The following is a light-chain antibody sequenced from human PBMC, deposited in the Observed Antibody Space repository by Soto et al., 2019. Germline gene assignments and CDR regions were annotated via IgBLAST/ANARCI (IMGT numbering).Light chain of an antibody. CDR1: QSISNY. V-gene: IGKV1-39*01. Sequence: SSLSASVGDRVTLTCRASQSISNYLNWYQQKPGKAPKLLIYAASSLQSGVPSRFSGSRSGTDFTLAISSLQPEDFATYYCQQSYTTPVYSFGQGTKVDIK. J-gene: IGKJ2*01. CDR2: AAS. CDR3: QQSYTTPVYS.